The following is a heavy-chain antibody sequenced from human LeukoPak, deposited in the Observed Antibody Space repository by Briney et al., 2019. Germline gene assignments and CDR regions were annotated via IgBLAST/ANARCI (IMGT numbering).Heavy chain of an antibody. CDR1: GYTFTSYD. V-gene: IGHV1-8*01. D-gene: IGHD1-26*01. CDR3: ARGPAEWELRYYYYYYMDV. CDR2: MNPNSGNT. J-gene: IGHJ6*03. Sequence: ASMKVSCKASGYTFTSYDINWVRQATGQGLEWMGWMNPNSGNTGYAQKFQGRVTMTRNTSISTAYMELSSLRSEDTAVYYCARGPAEWELRYYYYYYMDVWGKGTTVTVSS.